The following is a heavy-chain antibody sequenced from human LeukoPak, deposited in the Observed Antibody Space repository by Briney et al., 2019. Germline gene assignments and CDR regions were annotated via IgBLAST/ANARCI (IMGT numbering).Heavy chain of an antibody. J-gene: IGHJ6*03. CDR3: ARDQYYYGSGSLYMDV. V-gene: IGHV4-4*07. CDR2: IHTSGST. D-gene: IGHD3-10*01. CDR1: GVSISSYY. Sequence: SETLSLTCTVSGVSISSYYWSWIRQPAGKGLEWIGRIHTSGSTKYNPSLKSRVTMSVDTSKNQFSLKLSSVTAADTAVHYCARDQYYYGSGSLYMDVWGKGTTVTISS.